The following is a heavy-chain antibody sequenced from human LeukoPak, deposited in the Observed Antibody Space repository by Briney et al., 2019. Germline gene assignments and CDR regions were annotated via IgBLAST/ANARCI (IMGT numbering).Heavy chain of an antibody. D-gene: IGHD6-19*01. J-gene: IGHJ5*02. CDR3: ARNSWQWLVRENWFDP. V-gene: IGHV1-69*06. CDR1: GGTFSSYA. CDR2: IIPIFGTA. Sequence: ASVKFSCKASGGTFSSYAISWVRQAPGQGLGWMGGIIPIFGTANYAQKFQGRVTITADKSTSTAYIELSRLRSEDTAVYYCARNSWQWLVRENWFDPWGQGTLVTVSS.